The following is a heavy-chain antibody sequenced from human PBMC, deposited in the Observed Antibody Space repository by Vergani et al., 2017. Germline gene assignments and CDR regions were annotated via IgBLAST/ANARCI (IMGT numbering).Heavy chain of an antibody. CDR1: GFTFSSYG. V-gene: IGHV3-30*18. CDR3: AKVPARYSSSGXFDY. D-gene: IGHD6-6*01. CDR2: ISYDGSYN. J-gene: IGHJ4*02. Sequence: QMHLVESGGGVVQPGRSLRLSCEGSGFTFSSYGMHWVRQAPGKGLEWVAVISYDGSYNYYADSVKGRFTISRDNSKNTLYLQMNSLRAEDTAVYYCAKVPARYSSSGXFDYWGQGTLVTVSS.